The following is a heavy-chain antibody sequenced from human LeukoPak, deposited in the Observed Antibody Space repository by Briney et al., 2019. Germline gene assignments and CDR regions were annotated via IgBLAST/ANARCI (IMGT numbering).Heavy chain of an antibody. CDR1: GYMFTHYW. CDR2: IYPADSDT. V-gene: IGHV5-51*01. J-gene: IGHJ4*02. Sequence: GESLKISFKGSGYMFTHYWIAWVRQSPGKGLGGMGTIYPADSDTRYSPAFQGQVTISADKSISTAYLQWSSLKASDTAMYYCARGDTTMVPGYFDYWGQGTLVTVSS. D-gene: IGHD5-18*01. CDR3: ARGDTTMVPGYFDY.